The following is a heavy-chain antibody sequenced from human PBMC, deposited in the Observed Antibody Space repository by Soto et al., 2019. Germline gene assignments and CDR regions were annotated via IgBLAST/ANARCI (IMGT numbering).Heavy chain of an antibody. J-gene: IGHJ4*02. Sequence: QVQLVQSGAEVKEPGASVKVSCKASRYTFTSYYLYWVRQAPGQGLEWMGIINPSGGSTNYAQKFQGRVTMTRDTSTSTVYMELSSLRSEDTAVYYCARSKGYYYDSSGYYLLYWGQGTLVTVSS. CDR3: ARSKGYYYDSSGYYLLY. D-gene: IGHD3-22*01. V-gene: IGHV1-46*01. CDR1: RYTFTSYY. CDR2: INPSGGST.